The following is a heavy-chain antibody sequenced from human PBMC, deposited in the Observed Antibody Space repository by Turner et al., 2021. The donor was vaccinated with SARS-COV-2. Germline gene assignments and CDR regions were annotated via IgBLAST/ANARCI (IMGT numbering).Heavy chain of an antibody. CDR1: GFTFSSYS. Sequence: EVQLVESGGGLVKPVGSLRLSCAASGFTFSSYSMNWVRQAPGKGLEWCSFISSSSSYIYYADSVKGRFTISRDNAKNSLYLQMNSLRAEDTAVYYCARELAGRFGGATEIDYWGQGTLVTVSS. CDR2: ISSSSSYI. J-gene: IGHJ4*02. V-gene: IGHV3-21*01. CDR3: ARELAGRFGGATEIDY. D-gene: IGHD1-26*01.